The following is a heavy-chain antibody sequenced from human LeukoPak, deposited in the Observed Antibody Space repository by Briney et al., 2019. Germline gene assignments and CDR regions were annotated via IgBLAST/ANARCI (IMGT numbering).Heavy chain of an antibody. CDR1: GFTFNTYG. Sequence: PGRSLRLSCAASGFTFNTYGIHWVRQAPDKGLEWVAVIWYDGINKYYTDSVKGRFTISRDQSKNTVHLQMNSLRVEDTAVYYCARDLRVNSLYYHGVDVWGQGTTVTVSS. J-gene: IGHJ6*02. V-gene: IGHV3-33*01. CDR2: IWYDGINK. D-gene: IGHD5/OR15-5a*01. CDR3: ARDLRVNSLYYHGVDV.